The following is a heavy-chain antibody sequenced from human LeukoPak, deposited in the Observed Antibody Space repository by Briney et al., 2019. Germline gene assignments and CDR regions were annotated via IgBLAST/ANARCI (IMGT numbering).Heavy chain of an antibody. Sequence: ASVKVSCKASGYTFTSYDISWVRQAPGQGLEWMGWISAYNGNTNYARNLQGRVTMTTDTSTSTAYMELRSLRSDDTAVYYCAREALSWWMVPYDYYGMDVCGQGNTATVSS. CDR3: AREALSWWMVPYDYYGMDV. V-gene: IGHV1-18*01. CDR1: GYTFTSYD. CDR2: ISAYNGNT. J-gene: IGHJ6*02. D-gene: IGHD4/OR15-4a*01.